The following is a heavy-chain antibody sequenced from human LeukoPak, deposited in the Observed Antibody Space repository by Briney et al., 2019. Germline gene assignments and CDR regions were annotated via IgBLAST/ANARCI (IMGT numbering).Heavy chain of an antibody. CDR3: ARGGRITIFGVVIMRVNWFDP. Sequence: PGGSLRLSCAASGFTFSSYSMNWVRQAPGKGLEWVSSISSSSSDIYYADSVKGRFTISRDNAKNSLYLQMNRLRAEDTAVYYCARGGRITIFGVVIMRVNWFDPWGQGTLVTVSS. V-gene: IGHV3-21*01. CDR1: GFTFSSYS. J-gene: IGHJ5*02. D-gene: IGHD3-3*01. CDR2: ISSSSSDI.